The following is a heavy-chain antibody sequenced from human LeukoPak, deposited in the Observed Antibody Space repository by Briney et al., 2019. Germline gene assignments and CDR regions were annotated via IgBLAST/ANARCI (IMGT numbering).Heavy chain of an antibody. CDR3: ARQVDSRGYYSAD. V-gene: IGHV4-59*08. Sequence: PSETLSLTCTVSGGSISTYYWSWIRQPPGKGLEWIGYIYYTGSTSYNPSLKSRVTLSVDTSKSQFSLKLNSVTAADAAVYYCARQVDSRGYYSADWGQGILVTVSS. CDR2: IYYTGST. J-gene: IGHJ4*02. D-gene: IGHD3-22*01. CDR1: GGSISTYY.